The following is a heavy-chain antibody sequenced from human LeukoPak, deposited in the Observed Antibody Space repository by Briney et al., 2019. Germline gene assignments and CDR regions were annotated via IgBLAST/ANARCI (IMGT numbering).Heavy chain of an antibody. V-gene: IGHV3-15*01. CDR2: IKSRTDGGTT. CDR3: TTAFFYYYDSSGPRGSDAFDI. D-gene: IGHD3-22*01. Sequence: GGSLRLSCAASGFTFSNAWMSWVRQAPGKGLEWVGRIKSRTDGGTTDYAAPVKGRFTISRDDSKNTLYLQMNSLKTEDTAVYYCTTAFFYYYDSSGPRGSDAFDIWGQGTMVTVSS. CDR1: GFTFSNAW. J-gene: IGHJ3*02.